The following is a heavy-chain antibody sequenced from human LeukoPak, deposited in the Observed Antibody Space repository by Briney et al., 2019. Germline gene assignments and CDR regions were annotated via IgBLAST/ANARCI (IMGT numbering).Heavy chain of an antibody. Sequence: GGSLRLSCAASGFIFSRYSMNWVRQTPGRGLEWVASISSSSNYMYYTDSVKGRLTISRGDAKDSLYLQMSSLRADDTAVYYCARSPLGSSGWSGYFDYWGQGTLVTVSS. CDR3: ARSPLGSSGWSGYFDY. J-gene: IGHJ4*02. CDR1: GFIFSRYS. CDR2: ISSSSNYM. D-gene: IGHD6-19*01. V-gene: IGHV3-21*01.